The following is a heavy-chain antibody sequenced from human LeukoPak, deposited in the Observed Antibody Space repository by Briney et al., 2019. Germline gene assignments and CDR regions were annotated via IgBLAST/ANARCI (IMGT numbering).Heavy chain of an antibody. J-gene: IGHJ4*02. CDR1: GYTFTSYA. CDR3: ARDRPSTTIQLWNE. CDR2: IIPILGIA. D-gene: IGHD5-18*01. Sequence: VASVKVSCKASGYTFTSYAISWVRQAPGQGLEWMGRIIPILGIANYAQKFQGRVTITADKSTSTAYMELSSLRSEDTAVYYCARDRPSTTIQLWNEWGQGTLVTVSS. V-gene: IGHV1-69*04.